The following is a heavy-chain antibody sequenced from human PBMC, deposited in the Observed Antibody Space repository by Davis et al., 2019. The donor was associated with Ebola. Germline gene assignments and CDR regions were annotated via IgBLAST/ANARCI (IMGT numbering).Heavy chain of an antibody. V-gene: IGHV4-61*05. CDR2: IYYSGFT. CDR1: GGSISSRSYY. CDR3: ARHHGGNSGYDLDY. D-gene: IGHD5-12*01. Sequence: MPSETLSLTCTVSGGSISSRSYYWAWIRQPPGKGLEWIGYIYYSGFTNYNPSLKSRATISVDTSKNQFSLILSSVTAADTAMYYCARHHGGNSGYDLDYWGQGTLVTVSS. J-gene: IGHJ4*02.